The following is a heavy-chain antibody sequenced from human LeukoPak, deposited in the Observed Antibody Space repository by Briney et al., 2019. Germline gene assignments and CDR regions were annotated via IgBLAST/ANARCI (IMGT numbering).Heavy chain of an antibody. Sequence: GRSLRLSCAASGFTFSSYAMNWVRQAPGKGLEWVSYISSSSSTIYYADSVKGRFTISRDNAKNSLYLQMNSLRAEDTAVYYCARDYHDILTGYYTPPYYFDYWGQGTLVTVSS. D-gene: IGHD3-9*01. J-gene: IGHJ4*02. CDR2: ISSSSSTI. CDR1: GFTFSSYA. CDR3: ARDYHDILTGYYTPPYYFDY. V-gene: IGHV3-48*01.